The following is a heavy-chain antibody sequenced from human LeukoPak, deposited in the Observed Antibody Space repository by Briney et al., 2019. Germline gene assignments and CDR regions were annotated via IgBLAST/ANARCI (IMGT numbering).Heavy chain of an antibody. D-gene: IGHD6-13*01. CDR3: ARGDSSSYAFDI. Sequence: GGSLRLSCAASGFTFSSYEMNWVRQAPGKGLEWGSYISSSGSTIYYADSVKGRFTISRDNAKNSLYLQMNSLRAEDTAVYYCARGDSSSYAFDIWGQGTMVTVSS. J-gene: IGHJ3*02. CDR2: ISSSGSTI. CDR1: GFTFSSYE. V-gene: IGHV3-48*03.